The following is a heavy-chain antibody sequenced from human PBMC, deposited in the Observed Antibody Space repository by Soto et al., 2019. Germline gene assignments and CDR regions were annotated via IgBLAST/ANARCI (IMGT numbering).Heavy chain of an antibody. Sequence: AESLKISCKGFGYTFTNYWIGWVRQMPGKGPEWMGIIYPGDSDTKYNPSFQGQVTISADKSITTTYLQWSSHKASDTAIYYCAASIFYYGMDVWGQGTTVTVSS. J-gene: IGHJ6*02. CDR3: AASIFYYGMDV. V-gene: IGHV5-51*01. CDR2: IYPGDSDT. CDR1: GYTFTNYW.